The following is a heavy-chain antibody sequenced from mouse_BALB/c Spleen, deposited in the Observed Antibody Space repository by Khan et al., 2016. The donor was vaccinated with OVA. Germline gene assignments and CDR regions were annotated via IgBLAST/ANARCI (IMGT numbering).Heavy chain of an antibody. CDR3: ARISSYWYADV. CDR1: GYNFTNYG. Sequence: QIQLVQSGPELKKPGETVKISCKASGYNFTNYGMNWVKQAPGKGLKWMGWINTYTGEPTYADDFKGRFVFPLETSASTAYLQISNLKNEDMTTYFCARISSYWYADVWGAGTTVTVSS. J-gene: IGHJ1*01. D-gene: IGHD6-2*01. V-gene: IGHV9-1*02. CDR2: INTYTGEP.